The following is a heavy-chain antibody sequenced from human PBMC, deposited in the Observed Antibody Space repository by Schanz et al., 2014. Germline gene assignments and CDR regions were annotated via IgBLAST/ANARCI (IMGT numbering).Heavy chain of an antibody. CDR2: ISASGGDT. CDR3: ARDRLAAQGIDS. Sequence: DVHLLESGGGLVQPGGSLRLSCAASEFTFSTDAMSWVRQAPGKGLEWLSVISASGGDTYYADSVKGRFTISRDNSKNTLYLQLNSLRAEDTAVYYCARDRLAAQGIDSWGQGTLXTVSS. V-gene: IGHV3-23*01. J-gene: IGHJ4*02. CDR1: EFTFSTDA. D-gene: IGHD6-6*01.